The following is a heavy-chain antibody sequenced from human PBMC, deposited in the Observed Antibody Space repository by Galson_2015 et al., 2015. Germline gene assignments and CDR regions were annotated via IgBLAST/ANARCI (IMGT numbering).Heavy chain of an antibody. J-gene: IGHJ3*02. CDR3: ARGSSYYDSNWAGEFKGNGRKDHDALDI. D-gene: IGHD3-22*01. CDR2: IWYDGSHE. CDR1: GFSFRNYG. V-gene: IGHV3-33*01. Sequence: SLRLCCAASGFSFRNYGMHWVRQAPGKGLEWVSVIWYDGSHEYYADSVKGRFTISRDNSKNTLYLRMNSLRAEDTAVYYCARGSSYYDSNWAGEFKGNGRKDHDALDIWGQGTMVTVSS.